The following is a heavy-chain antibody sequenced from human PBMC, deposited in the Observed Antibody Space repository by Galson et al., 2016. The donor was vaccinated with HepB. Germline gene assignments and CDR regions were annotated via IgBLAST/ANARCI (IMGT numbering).Heavy chain of an antibody. CDR3: ARVLSDFYDSSRSTYFDY. CDR1: GYTFTSYF. CDR2: INPSGGST. J-gene: IGHJ4*02. Sequence: SCKASGYTFTSYFIHWVRQAPGQGLEWMGIINPSGGSTTYAQKFQGRVTMTRDTSTTTVYMELSSLRSDDTAVYYCARVLSDFYDSSRSTYFDYWGQGTLVTVSS. V-gene: IGHV1-46*01. D-gene: IGHD3-22*01.